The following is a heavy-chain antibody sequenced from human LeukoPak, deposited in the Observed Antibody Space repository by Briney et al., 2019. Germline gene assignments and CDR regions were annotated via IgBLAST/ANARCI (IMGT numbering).Heavy chain of an antibody. J-gene: IGHJ6*03. D-gene: IGHD3-10*01. CDR2: IYYSGST. V-gene: IGHV4-59*01. CDR1: GGSFSGYY. Sequence: SETLSLTCAVYGGSFSGYYWSWIRQPPGKGLEWVGYIYYSGSTNYNPSLKSRVTISVDTSKNQFSLKLSSVTVADTAVYYCARGAGGPDYYGSGSKNYYYYYYMDVWGKGTTVTVSS. CDR3: ARGAGGPDYYGSGSKNYYYYYYMDV.